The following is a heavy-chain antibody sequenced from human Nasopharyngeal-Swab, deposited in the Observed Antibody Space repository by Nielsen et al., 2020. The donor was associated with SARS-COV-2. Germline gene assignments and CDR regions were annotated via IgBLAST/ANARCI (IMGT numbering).Heavy chain of an antibody. Sequence: SETLSLTCTVSGGSISTYYWSWIRQSPGKGLEWIGYIYYTGSTNYNPSLKSRVTISVDTSKNQFSLNLRSVTAADTAVYFCARWGSWFYYFDYWGQGTLVTVSS. CDR1: GGSISTYY. V-gene: IGHV4-59*08. D-gene: IGHD6-13*01. CDR3: ARWGSWFYYFDY. J-gene: IGHJ4*02. CDR2: IYYTGST.